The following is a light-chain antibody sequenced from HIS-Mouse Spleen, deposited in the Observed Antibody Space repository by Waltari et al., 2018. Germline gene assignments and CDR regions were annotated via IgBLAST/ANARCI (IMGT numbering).Light chain of an antibody. Sequence: DIVMTQPPHSLAVSLGERATINCKPSQSVLYSSNNKNYLSWYHQKPGQHPKLLIYWASTRKAGVPDRFSGSGSGTDFTLTISSLQAEDVAVSYYQQCSSTPLTFGGGTKVGIK. J-gene: IGKJ4*01. CDR3: QQCSSTPLT. CDR1: QSVLYSSNNKNY. CDR2: WAS. V-gene: IGKV4-1*01.